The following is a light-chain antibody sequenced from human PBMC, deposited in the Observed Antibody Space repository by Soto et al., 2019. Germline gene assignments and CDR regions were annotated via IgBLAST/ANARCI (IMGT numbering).Light chain of an antibody. V-gene: IGKV1-5*01. Sequence: DIQVTQSPPTLSASVGDRVTITCRASQTISTWMAWYQQKPGKAPKLLVYDASTLQSSVASRFSGSGSWTEFTLIITGLQPDDSATYYCQQYTNTNNPWMFGQRDKVDI. CDR1: QTISTW. CDR2: DAS. CDR3: QQYTNTNNPWM. J-gene: IGKJ1*01.